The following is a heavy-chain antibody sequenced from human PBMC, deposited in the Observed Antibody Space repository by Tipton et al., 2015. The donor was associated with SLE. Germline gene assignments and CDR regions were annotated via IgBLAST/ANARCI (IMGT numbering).Heavy chain of an antibody. D-gene: IGHD2-15*01. CDR1: GFTFSSYA. V-gene: IGHV3-30*04. Sequence: SLRLSCAASGFTFSSYAMHWVRQAPGKGLEWVAVISYDGSNKYCADSVKGRFTISRDNSKNTLYLQMNSLRAEDTAVYYCASEGYCSGGSCLFDYWGQGTLVTVSS. CDR3: ASEGYCSGGSCLFDY. CDR2: ISYDGSNK. J-gene: IGHJ4*02.